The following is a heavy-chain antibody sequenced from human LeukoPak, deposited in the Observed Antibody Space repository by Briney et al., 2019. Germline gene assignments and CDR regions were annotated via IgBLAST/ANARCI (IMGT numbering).Heavy chain of an antibody. CDR2: FDPDDGET. CDR3: ATGTSGSYYVGIVRPIDY. Sequence: GASVTVSFKFSGYTLTELPIHWARQAPGKGGEGMGGFDPDDGETVYAQMFQGRVTMTEERSSDTASMELSSLRSEDTAVYYCATGTSGSYYVGIVRPIDYWGQGTLVTVSS. V-gene: IGHV1-24*01. CDR1: GYTLTELP. J-gene: IGHJ4*02. D-gene: IGHD1-26*01.